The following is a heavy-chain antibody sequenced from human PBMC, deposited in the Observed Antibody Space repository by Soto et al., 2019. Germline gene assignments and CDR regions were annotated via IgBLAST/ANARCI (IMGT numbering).Heavy chain of an antibody. V-gene: IGHV4-59*01. CDR3: ARDRRASHDILTGYYIEILGKFDY. D-gene: IGHD3-9*01. Sequence: PSETLSLTCTVSGGSISSYYWSWIRQPPRKGLEWIGYIYYSGSTNYNPSLKSRVTISVDTSKNQFSLKLSSVTAADTAVYYCARDRRASHDILTGYYIEILGKFDYWGQGTLVTVSS. CDR1: GGSISSYY. CDR2: IYYSGST. J-gene: IGHJ4*02.